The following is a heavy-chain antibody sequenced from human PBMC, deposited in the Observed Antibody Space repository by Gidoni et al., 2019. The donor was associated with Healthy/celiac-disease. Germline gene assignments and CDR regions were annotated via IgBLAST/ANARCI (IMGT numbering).Heavy chain of an antibody. CDR1: GFTFSSYA. CDR2: ISGSGGST. J-gene: IGHJ4*02. CDR3: AKDLPNYDFWSGYLYFDY. Sequence: EVQLLESGGGLVQPGGSLRLSCAASGFTFSSYAMSWVRQAPGKGLAWVSAISGSGGSTYYADSVKGRFTISRDNSKNTLYLQMNSLRAEDTAVYYCAKDLPNYDFWSGYLYFDYWGQGTLVTVSS. D-gene: IGHD3-3*01. V-gene: IGHV3-23*01.